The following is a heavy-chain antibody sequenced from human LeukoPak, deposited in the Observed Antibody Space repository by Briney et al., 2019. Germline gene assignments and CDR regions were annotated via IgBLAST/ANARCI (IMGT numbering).Heavy chain of an antibody. CDR2: ISAYNGNT. CDR3: ARETYYDILTGYYNPYYFDY. J-gene: IGHJ4*02. V-gene: IGHV1-18*01. Sequence: ASVKVSCKASGYTFTSYGIGWVRQAPGQGLEWMGWISAYNGNTNYAQKLQGRVTMTTDTSTSTAYMELRSLRSDDTAVYYCARETYYDILTGYYNPYYFDYWGQGTLVTVSS. D-gene: IGHD3-9*01. CDR1: GYTFTSYG.